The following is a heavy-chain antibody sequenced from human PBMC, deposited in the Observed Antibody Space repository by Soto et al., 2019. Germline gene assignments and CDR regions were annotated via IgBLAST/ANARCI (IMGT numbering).Heavy chain of an antibody. CDR1: GGSISSGGYY. CDR3: ARVLGNSDY. J-gene: IGHJ4*02. Sequence: QVQLQESGPGLVKPSQTLSLTCTVSGGSISSGGYYWSWIRQHPGKGLEWIGYTSYSGSTYYNPSLXXRXTRXVDTSKIQFSLKLSSVTAADTAVYYCARVLGNSDYWGQGTLVTVSS. V-gene: IGHV4-31*03. D-gene: IGHD7-27*01. CDR2: TSYSGST.